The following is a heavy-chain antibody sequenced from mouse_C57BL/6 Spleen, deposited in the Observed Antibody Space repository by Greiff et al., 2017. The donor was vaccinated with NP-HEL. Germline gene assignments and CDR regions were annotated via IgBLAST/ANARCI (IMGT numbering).Heavy chain of an antibody. CDR3: ARRNWDGFVFAY. V-gene: IGHV1-50*01. J-gene: IGHJ3*01. CDR1: GYTFTSYW. CDR2: IDPSDSYT. D-gene: IGHD4-1*01. Sequence: QVQLQQPGAELVKPGASVKLSCKASGYTFTSYWMQWVKQRPGQGLEWIGEIDPSDSYTNYNQKFKGKATLTVDTSSSTAYMQLSSLTSEDSAVYYCARRNWDGFVFAYWGQGTLVTVSA.